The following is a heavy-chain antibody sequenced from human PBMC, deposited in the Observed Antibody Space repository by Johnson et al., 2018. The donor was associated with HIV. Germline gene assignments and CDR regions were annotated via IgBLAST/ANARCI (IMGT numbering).Heavy chain of an antibody. D-gene: IGHD1-26*01. V-gene: IGHV3-53*01. Sequence: VQLVESGGGLIQPGGSLRLSCAASGFTVSSNYMSWVRQAPGKGLEGVSVIYSGGSTYYADSVKGLFTISRDNSKNTLYLQMNSLRAEDTAVYYCAREGVWELYAFDIWGQGTMVTVSS. CDR1: GFTVSSNY. CDR2: IYSGGST. J-gene: IGHJ3*02. CDR3: AREGVWELYAFDI.